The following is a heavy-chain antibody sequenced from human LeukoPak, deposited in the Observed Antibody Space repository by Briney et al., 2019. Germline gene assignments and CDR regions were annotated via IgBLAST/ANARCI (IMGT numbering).Heavy chain of an antibody. D-gene: IGHD4-17*01. CDR3: AKDLDDYGDYVLAD. Sequence: GGSLRLSCAASGFTFNNYAMNWVRQAPGKGLEWVSVISGSGGTTYYADSVKGRFTISRDSSKNTLYLQMNSLRAEDTAVYYCAKDLDDYGDYVLADWGQGTLVTVSS. CDR2: ISGSGGTT. CDR1: GFTFNNYA. V-gene: IGHV3-23*01. J-gene: IGHJ4*02.